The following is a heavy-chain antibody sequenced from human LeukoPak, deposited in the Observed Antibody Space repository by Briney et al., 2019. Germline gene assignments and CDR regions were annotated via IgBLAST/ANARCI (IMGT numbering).Heavy chain of an antibody. D-gene: IGHD3-3*01. Sequence: PGGSLRLSCAASGFSFSNYAMAWVRQPPGKGLEWIGSISYSGSTYYNPSLKSRVTISVDTSKNQFSLKLSSVTAADTAVYYCARHLAPDFWTYDYWGQGTLVTVSS. J-gene: IGHJ4*02. CDR1: GFSFSNYA. CDR3: ARHLAPDFWTYDY. V-gene: IGHV4-39*01. CDR2: ISYSGST.